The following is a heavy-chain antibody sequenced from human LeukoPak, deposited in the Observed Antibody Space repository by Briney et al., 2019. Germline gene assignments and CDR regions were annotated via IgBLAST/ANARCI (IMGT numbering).Heavy chain of an antibody. CDR2: ISSSGSTI. V-gene: IGHV3-48*03. Sequence: GGSLRLSCAASGFTFSSYEMNWVRQAPGKGLEWVSYISSSGSTIYYADSVKGRFTISRDNAKNSLYLQMNSLRAEDTAGYYCAREGYYDSSGTDAFDIWGQGTMVTVSS. D-gene: IGHD3-22*01. J-gene: IGHJ3*02. CDR3: AREGYYDSSGTDAFDI. CDR1: GFTFSSYE.